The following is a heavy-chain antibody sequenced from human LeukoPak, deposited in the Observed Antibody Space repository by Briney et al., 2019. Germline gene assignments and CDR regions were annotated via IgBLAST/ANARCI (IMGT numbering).Heavy chain of an antibody. D-gene: IGHD1-26*01. CDR1: GYTFTSYG. J-gene: IGHJ3*02. CDR3: ARRGATGDAFDI. CDR2: ISAYNGNT. V-gene: IGHV1-18*01. Sequence: GASVKVSCKASGYTFTSYGISWVRQAPGQGREWMGWISAYNGNTNYAQRLQGRVTMTPDTSTSPASMELRSLRSDDTAVYYCARRGATGDAFDIWGQGTMVTVSP.